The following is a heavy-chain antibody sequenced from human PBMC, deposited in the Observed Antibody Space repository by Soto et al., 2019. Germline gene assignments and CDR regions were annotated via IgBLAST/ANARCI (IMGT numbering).Heavy chain of an antibody. V-gene: IGHV1-69*13. J-gene: IGHJ4*02. CDR2: IIPIFSTA. CDR3: ARATRGVYYYDSSGYDPFDY. D-gene: IGHD3-22*01. Sequence: ASVKVSCKASGGTFSSYAISWVRQAPGQGLEWMGGIIPIFSTANYAQKFQGRVTITADESTSTAYMELSSLRSEDTAVYYCARATRGVYYYDSSGYDPFDYWGQGTLVTVSS. CDR1: GGTFSSYA.